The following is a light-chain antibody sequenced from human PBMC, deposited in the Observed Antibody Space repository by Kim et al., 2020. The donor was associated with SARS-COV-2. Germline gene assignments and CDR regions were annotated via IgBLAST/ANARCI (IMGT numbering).Light chain of an antibody. J-gene: IGKJ1*01. V-gene: IGKV3-15*01. CDR3: QQYQDWPRT. CDR1: QSINTN. Sequence: VSPGDRASLSCRTSQSINTNVAWFQHKPGQAPRLLIYGASTRTTGIPARFSGSGSGTEFTLTITSLQSEDLAVYFCQQYQDWPRTFGQGTKVDIK. CDR2: GAS.